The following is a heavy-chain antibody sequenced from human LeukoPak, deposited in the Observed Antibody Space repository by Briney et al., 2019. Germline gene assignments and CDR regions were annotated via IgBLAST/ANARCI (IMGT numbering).Heavy chain of an antibody. CDR1: GYTFTSYG. D-gene: IGHD3-10*01. J-gene: IGHJ5*02. CDR3: ARARVLLWFGEFSHPENWFDP. CDR2: ISAYNGNK. Sequence: ASVTVSFKSSGYTFTSYGISWVRQAPGQGLEWMGWISAYNGNKNYVQKLQGRVTMTTDTSTSTAYMELRSLRSDDTAVYYCARARVLLWFGEFSHPENWFDPWGQGTLVTVSS. V-gene: IGHV1-18*01.